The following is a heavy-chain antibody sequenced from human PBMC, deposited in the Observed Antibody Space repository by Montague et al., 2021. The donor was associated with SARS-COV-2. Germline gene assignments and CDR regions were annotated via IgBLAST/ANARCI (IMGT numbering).Heavy chain of an antibody. CDR3: ARAYSGSYWGAFDN. CDR1: GFTFSSYA. J-gene: IGHJ3*02. V-gene: IGHV3-30*04. Sequence: SLRLSCAASGFTFSSYAMHWVRQAPGKGLEWVAVISYDGSNKYYADSVKGRFTISRDNSKNTLYLQMNSLRAEDTAVYYCARAYSGSYWGAFDNWGQGTMVTVSS. D-gene: IGHD1-26*01. CDR2: ISYDGSNK.